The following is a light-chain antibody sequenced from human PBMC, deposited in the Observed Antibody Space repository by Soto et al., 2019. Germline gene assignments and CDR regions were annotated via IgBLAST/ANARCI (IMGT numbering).Light chain of an antibody. Sequence: EIVMTPSPATLSVSPVGRATLSCRASQTISGTLAWYQQKPGQAPRLLIHGASTRAPGFPARFSGSGSGTEFTLIISSLQSEDSAVYYCQQYNSWLWTFGQGTKVDIK. J-gene: IGKJ1*01. V-gene: IGKV3-15*01. CDR3: QQYNSWLWT. CDR2: GAS. CDR1: QTISGT.